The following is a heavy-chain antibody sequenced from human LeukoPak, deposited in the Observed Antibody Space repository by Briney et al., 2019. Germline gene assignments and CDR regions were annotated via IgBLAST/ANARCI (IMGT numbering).Heavy chain of an antibody. J-gene: IGHJ4*02. CDR2: ITTSNGNT. CDR1: GYTFTGYY. CDR3: GRVINGFIDY. V-gene: IGHV1-18*04. D-gene: IGHD2-8*01. Sequence: ASVKVSCKASGYTFTGYYMHWVRQAPGQGLEWMGWITTSNGNTNYAQKFRDKFTMTSDTPTSTAYMELRSLRSDDTAVYYCGRVINGFIDYWGQGTLVTVSS.